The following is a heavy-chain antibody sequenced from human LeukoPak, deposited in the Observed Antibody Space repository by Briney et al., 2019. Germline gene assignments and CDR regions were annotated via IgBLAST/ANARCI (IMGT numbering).Heavy chain of an antibody. Sequence: PGGSLRLSCAASGFTFNTYWMHWVRQAPGQGLVWVSRINNDGSDMSYADSVKGGFTISRDNARSILYLQMNSLRPEDTAVYSCARSFFQWNYGSCLDSWGQGTLVTVSS. CDR1: GFTFNTYW. D-gene: IGHD1-7*01. CDR2: INNDGSDM. CDR3: ARSFFQWNYGSCLDS. J-gene: IGHJ4*02. V-gene: IGHV3-74*01.